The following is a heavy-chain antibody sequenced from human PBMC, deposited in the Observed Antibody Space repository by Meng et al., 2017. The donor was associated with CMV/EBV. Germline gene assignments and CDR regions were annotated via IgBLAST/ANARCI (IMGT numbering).Heavy chain of an antibody. D-gene: IGHD3-10*01. J-gene: IGHJ6*02. CDR3: ARHTLYYYGSGSYSFAAVVSGEYYYYYGMDV. Sequence: GESLKISCAASGFTFSYYYMSWIRQAPGKGLEWVTYISSSGSTIYYADSVKGRFTISRDNAKNSLYLQMNSLRAEDTAVYYCARHTLYYYGSGSYSFAAVVSGEYYYYYGMDVWGQGTTVTVSS. CDR2: ISSSGSTI. V-gene: IGHV3-11*01. CDR1: GFTFSYYY.